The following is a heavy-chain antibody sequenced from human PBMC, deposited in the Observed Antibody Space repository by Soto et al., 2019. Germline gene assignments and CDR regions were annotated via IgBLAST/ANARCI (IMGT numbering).Heavy chain of an antibody. V-gene: IGHV1-8*02. Sequence: SVKVSCKASGYTFSSFDIDWVRQAPGQGLEWMGRMNPNSGNTGYTQKFQGRVSMTRNFSISTAYMELSSLKSEDTAVYYCTRDLRGDYRWIDLWGQGPMGT. CDR3: TRDLRGDYRWIDL. CDR2: MNPNSGNT. CDR1: GYTFSSFD. J-gene: IGHJ3*01. D-gene: IGHD2-21*02.